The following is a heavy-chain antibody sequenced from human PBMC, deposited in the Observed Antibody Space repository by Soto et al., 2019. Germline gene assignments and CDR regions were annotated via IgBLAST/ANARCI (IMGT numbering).Heavy chain of an antibody. J-gene: IGHJ6*02. CDR2: IRGKTDTYAT. Sequence: GGSLRLSCAASGFTFSGSSMHWVRQASGKGLEWVGRIRGKTDTYATAYAAPVRGRFTISRDDSKNTAYLQMNSLKTEDTAVYFCTKRIGAYAMDVWGQGTTVTVS. CDR1: GFTFSGSS. V-gene: IGHV3-73*01. D-gene: IGHD6-13*01. CDR3: TKRIGAYAMDV.